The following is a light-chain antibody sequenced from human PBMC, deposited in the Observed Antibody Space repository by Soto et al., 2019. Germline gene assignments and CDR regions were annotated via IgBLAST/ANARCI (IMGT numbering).Light chain of an antibody. CDR3: QQYNNWPPDLT. V-gene: IGKV3-15*01. CDR2: GAS. CDR1: QSVRSN. J-gene: IGKJ4*01. Sequence: EIVMTQSPATLSVSPGERATLSCRASQSVRSNLAWYQQKRGQAPRLLMYGASTRATGIPARFSGSGSGTEFTLTISSLQSEDFAVYYCQQYNNWPPDLTFGGGTKVEIK.